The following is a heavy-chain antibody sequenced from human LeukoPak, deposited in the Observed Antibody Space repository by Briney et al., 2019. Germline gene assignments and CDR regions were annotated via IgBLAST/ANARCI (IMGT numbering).Heavy chain of an antibody. Sequence: RSGGSLRLSCAASGFTFSSYGMHWVRQAPGKGLEWVAVISYDGSNKYYADSVKGRFTISRDNSKNTLYLQMNSLRAEDTAVYYCARDKASGELLNPGDYWGQETLVTVSS. D-gene: IGHD1-26*01. CDR2: ISYDGSNK. V-gene: IGHV3-30*19. CDR3: ARDKASGELLNPGDY. J-gene: IGHJ4*02. CDR1: GFTFSSYG.